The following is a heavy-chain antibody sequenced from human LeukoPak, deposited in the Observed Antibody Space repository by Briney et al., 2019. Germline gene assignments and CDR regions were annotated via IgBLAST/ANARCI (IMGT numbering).Heavy chain of an antibody. Sequence: PGGSLRLSCAASGFTFSGYAMSWVRQAPGKGLEWVSAISGSGGSTYYADSVKGRFTISRDNSKNTLYLQMNSLRAEDTAVYYCAKDFFGFGELLPHDYWGQGTLVTVSS. V-gene: IGHV3-23*01. J-gene: IGHJ4*02. CDR2: ISGSGGST. CDR3: AKDFFGFGELLPHDY. CDR1: GFTFSGYA. D-gene: IGHD3-10*01.